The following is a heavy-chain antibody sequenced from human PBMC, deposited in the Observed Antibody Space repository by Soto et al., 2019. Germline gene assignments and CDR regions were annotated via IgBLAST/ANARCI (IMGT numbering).Heavy chain of an antibody. J-gene: IGHJ4*02. CDR1: GYTFTSYY. D-gene: IGHD3-10*01. V-gene: IGHV1-46*03. CDR2: INPNGGST. Sequence: QVQLVQSGAEVKKPGASMKVSCRASGYTFTSYYMHWVRQAPGQGLEWMGIINPNGGSTSYAQKFQGRVTMTRDTSTSTVYMELSSLRSEDTAVYYCARAPYSTTMVRGFILVYFDYWGQGSLVTVSS. CDR3: ARAPYSTTMVRGFILVYFDY.